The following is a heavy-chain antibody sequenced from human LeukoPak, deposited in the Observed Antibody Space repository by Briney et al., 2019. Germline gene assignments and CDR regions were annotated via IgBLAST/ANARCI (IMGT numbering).Heavy chain of an antibody. D-gene: IGHD3-22*01. CDR1: GFTFSSYA. CDR3: AKGAYDSSGYYRYYFDY. CDR2: VSGSGGST. Sequence: GGSLRLSCAASGFTFSSYAMSWVRQAPGKGLEWVSAVSGSGGSTYYADSVKGRFTISRDNSKNTLYLQMNSLRAEDTAVYYCAKGAYDSSGYYRYYFDYWGQGTLVTVSS. V-gene: IGHV3-23*01. J-gene: IGHJ4*02.